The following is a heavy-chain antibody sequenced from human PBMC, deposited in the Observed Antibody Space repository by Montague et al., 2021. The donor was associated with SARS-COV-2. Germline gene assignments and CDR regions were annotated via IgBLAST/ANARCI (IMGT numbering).Heavy chain of an antibody. CDR1: DFTFSSYE. V-gene: IGHV3-48*03. J-gene: IGHJ6*02. Sequence: LRLSCAVSDFTFSSYEMNWVRQAPGKGLEWVSYVSSGGRAIYYADSVKGRFTLSRDNAKNSLSLQMNSLRAEDTAVYYCARESSSRHGMDVWGHGTTVTVSS. CDR3: ARESSSRHGMDV. D-gene: IGHD6-13*01. CDR2: VSSGGRAI.